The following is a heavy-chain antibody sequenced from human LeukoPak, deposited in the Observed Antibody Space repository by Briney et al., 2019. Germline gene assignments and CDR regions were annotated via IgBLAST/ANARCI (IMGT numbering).Heavy chain of an antibody. CDR2: IYYSGST. V-gene: IGHV4-30-4*01. Sequence: MSSETLSLTCTVSGGSISSGDYYWSWIRQPPGKGLEWIGYIYYSGSTYYNPSLKSRVTISVDTSKNQFSLKLSSVTAADTAVYYCARAYTYYYDSSGYYTHWGQGTLVTVSS. CDR1: GGSISSGDYY. D-gene: IGHD3-22*01. CDR3: ARAYTYYYDSSGYYTH. J-gene: IGHJ4*02.